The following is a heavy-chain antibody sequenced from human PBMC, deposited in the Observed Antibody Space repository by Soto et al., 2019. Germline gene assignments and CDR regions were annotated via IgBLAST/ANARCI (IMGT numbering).Heavy chain of an antibody. CDR2: IYYSGST. D-gene: IGHD6-19*01. J-gene: IGHJ1*01. Sequence: SETLSLTCTVSGGSISSYYWSWIRQPPGKGLEWIGYIYYSGSTNYNPSLKSRVTISVDTSKNQFSLKLSSVTAADTAVYYCARTTGAVAGRGYFQHWGQGTLVTSPQ. CDR3: ARTTGAVAGRGYFQH. CDR1: GGSISSYY. V-gene: IGHV4-59*01.